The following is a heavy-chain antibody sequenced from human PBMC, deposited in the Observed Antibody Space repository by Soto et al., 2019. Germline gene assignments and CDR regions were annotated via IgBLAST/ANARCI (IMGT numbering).Heavy chain of an antibody. CDR2: INPNSGGT. D-gene: IGHD3-10*01. V-gene: IGHV1-2*04. CDR3: ARDTEGRSSGKGAFDI. J-gene: IGHJ3*02. Sequence: ASVKVSCKASGYTFTGYYMHWVRQAPGQGLEWMGWINPNSGGTNYAQKFQGWVTMTRDTSISTAYVELSRLRSDDTAVYYCARDTEGRSSGKGAFDIWAQGTMVTVSS. CDR1: GYTFTGYY.